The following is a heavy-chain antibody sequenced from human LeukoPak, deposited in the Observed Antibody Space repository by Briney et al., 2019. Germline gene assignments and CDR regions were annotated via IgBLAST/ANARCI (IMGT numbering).Heavy chain of an antibody. CDR1: GFTFSSYG. V-gene: IGHV3-30*02. CDR3: AKDLTRDPDDYGDYERVGAFDI. CDR2: IRYDGSNK. D-gene: IGHD4-17*01. J-gene: IGHJ3*02. Sequence: GGSLRLSCAASGFTFSSYGMHWVRQAPGKGLEWVAFIRYDGSNKYYADSVKGRFTISRDNSKNTLYLQMNSLRAEDTAVYYCAKDLTRDPDDYGDYERVGAFDIWGQGKMVTVSS.